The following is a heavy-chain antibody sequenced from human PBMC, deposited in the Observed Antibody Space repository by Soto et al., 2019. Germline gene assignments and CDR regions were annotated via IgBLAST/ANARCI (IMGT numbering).Heavy chain of an antibody. CDR1: GGTFSSYA. V-gene: IGHV1-69*13. J-gene: IGHJ6*02. CDR2: IIPIFGTA. CDR3: ARGETGDSYYYYGMDV. D-gene: IGHD7-27*01. Sequence: GASVKVSCKASGGTFSSYAISWVRQAPGQGLEWMGGIIPIFGTANYAQKFQGRVTITADESTNTAYMELSSLRSEDTAVYYCARGETGDSYYYYGMDVWGQGTTVTVSS.